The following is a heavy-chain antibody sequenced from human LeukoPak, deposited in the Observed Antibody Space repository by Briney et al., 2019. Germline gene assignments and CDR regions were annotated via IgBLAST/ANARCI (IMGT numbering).Heavy chain of an antibody. V-gene: IGHV4-59*01. J-gene: IGHJ4*02. CDR3: ARRDSSSWYDYFDY. Sequence: SETLSLTCTVSGGSISSYYWSWIRQPPGKGLEWIGYIYYSGSTNYNPSLKSRVTISVDTSKNQFSLKLSSVTAADTAVYSCARRDSSSWYDYFDYWGQGPLVTVSS. CDR1: GGSISSYY. CDR2: IYYSGST. D-gene: IGHD6-13*01.